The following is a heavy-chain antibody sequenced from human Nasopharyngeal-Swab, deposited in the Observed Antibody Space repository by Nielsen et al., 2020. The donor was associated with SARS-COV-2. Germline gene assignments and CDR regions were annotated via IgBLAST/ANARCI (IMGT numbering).Heavy chain of an antibody. J-gene: IGHJ4*02. CDR1: GFTFSSYG. V-gene: IGHV3-21*01. Sequence: GESLKISCAASGFTFSSYGMHWVRQAPGKGLEWVSSISSSSSYIYYADSVKGRFTISRDNAKNSLYLQMNSLRAEDTAVYYCARGGYYYDSSGYYRIDYWGQGTLVTVSS. CDR2: ISSSSSYI. D-gene: IGHD3-22*01. CDR3: ARGGYYYDSSGYYRIDY.